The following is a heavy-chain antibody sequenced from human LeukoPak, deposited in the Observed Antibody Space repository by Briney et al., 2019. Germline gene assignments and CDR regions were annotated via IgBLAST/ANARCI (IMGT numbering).Heavy chain of an antibody. CDR2: IYYSGST. Sequence: SETLSLTCTVSGYSISSGYYWGWIRQPPGKGLEWIGSIYYSGSTYYNPSLKSRVTISVDTSKNQFSLKLSSVTAADTAVYYCARCIAAAGTRWFDPWGQGTLVTVSS. J-gene: IGHJ5*02. CDR3: ARCIAAAGTRWFDP. V-gene: IGHV4-38-2*02. CDR1: GYSISSGYY. D-gene: IGHD6-13*01.